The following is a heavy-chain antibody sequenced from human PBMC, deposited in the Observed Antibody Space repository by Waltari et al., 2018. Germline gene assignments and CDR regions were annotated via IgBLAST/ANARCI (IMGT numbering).Heavy chain of an antibody. V-gene: IGHV4-61*02. CDR1: GASLIRGRYC. CDR3: ARDSGYNFLYYFDL. J-gene: IGHJ4*02. D-gene: IGHD5-12*01. Sequence: QVQLQESGPGLVKPSQNLSLTCTVAGASLIRGRYCWTWIRQPAGKTLEWVGRFCTSGSSNSNPSLKSRVTVSVDTSKNQFSLRLTSVTAADTAVYYCARDSGYNFLYYFDLWGQGVRVTVSS. CDR2: FCTSGSS.